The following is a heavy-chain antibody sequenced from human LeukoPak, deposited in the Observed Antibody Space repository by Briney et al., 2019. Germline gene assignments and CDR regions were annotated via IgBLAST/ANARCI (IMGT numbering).Heavy chain of an antibody. CDR2: ISSSGSTI. D-gene: IGHD6-19*01. CDR3: ATPTIAVAGGGGLDY. CDR1: GFTFSNYE. J-gene: IGHJ4*02. V-gene: IGHV3-48*03. Sequence: PGGSLRLSCAASGFTFSNYEMNWVRQAPGKGLEWVSYISSSGSTIYYADSVKGRFTISRDNAKNSLYLQMNSLRAEDTAVYYCATPTIAVAGGGGLDYWGQGTLVTVSS.